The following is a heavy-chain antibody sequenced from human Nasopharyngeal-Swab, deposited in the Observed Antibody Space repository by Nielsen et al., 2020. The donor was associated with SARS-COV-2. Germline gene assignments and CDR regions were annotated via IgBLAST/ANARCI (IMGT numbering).Heavy chain of an antibody. Sequence: SETLSLTCTVSGGSISSYYWSWIRQPPGKGLEWIGYIYYSGSTNYNPSLKSRVTISVDTSKNQFSLKLSSVTAADTAVYYCARGRRSWNYGGFDYWGQGTLVTVSS. D-gene: IGHD1-7*01. V-gene: IGHV4-59*01. CDR2: IYYSGST. CDR3: ARGRRSWNYGGFDY. J-gene: IGHJ4*02. CDR1: GGSISSYY.